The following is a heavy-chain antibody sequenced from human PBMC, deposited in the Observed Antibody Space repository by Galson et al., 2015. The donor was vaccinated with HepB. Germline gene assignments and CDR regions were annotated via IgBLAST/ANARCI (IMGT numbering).Heavy chain of an antibody. D-gene: IGHD3-10*01. Sequence: SLRLSCAASGFTFSSYSMNWVRQAPGKGLEWVSYISSSSSTIYYADSVKGRFTFSRDNAKNSLYLQMNSLRAEDTAVYYCARGDYYGSGSYYTFDYWGQGTLVTVSS. J-gene: IGHJ4*02. CDR3: ARGDYYGSGSYYTFDY. V-gene: IGHV3-48*04. CDR1: GFTFSSYS. CDR2: ISSSSSTI.